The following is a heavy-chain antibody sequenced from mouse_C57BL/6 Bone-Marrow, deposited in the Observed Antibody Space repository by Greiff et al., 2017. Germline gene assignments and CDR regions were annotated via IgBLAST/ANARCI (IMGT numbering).Heavy chain of an antibody. Sequence: ESGPGLVKPSQSLSLTCSVTGYSITSCYYWNWIRQFPGNKLEWVGYISYDGSNNYNPSLKNRISITSDKSKNQFFLKLNSVTTEDTATYYCARGNYGSSLYWYFDVWGTGTTVTVSS. V-gene: IGHV3-6*01. J-gene: IGHJ1*03. CDR3: ARGNYGSSLYWYFDV. CDR1: GYSITSCYY. CDR2: ISYDGSN. D-gene: IGHD1-1*01.